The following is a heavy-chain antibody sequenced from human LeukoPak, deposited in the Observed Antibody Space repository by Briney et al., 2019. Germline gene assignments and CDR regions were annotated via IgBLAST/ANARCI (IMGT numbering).Heavy chain of an antibody. J-gene: IGHJ5*02. CDR3: ARDNSVGDNAWWFDP. V-gene: IGHV1-46*01. D-gene: IGHD1-26*01. CDR2: INPTGGST. CDR1: GYSFTDYN. Sequence: EASVKVSCKTSGYSFTDYNLHWVRQAPGQGLEWMGLINPTGGSTGYAQKFQGRVTMTRDMSTSTDYMESSSLRSEDTAIYYCARDNSVGDNAWWFDPWGQGTLVTVSS.